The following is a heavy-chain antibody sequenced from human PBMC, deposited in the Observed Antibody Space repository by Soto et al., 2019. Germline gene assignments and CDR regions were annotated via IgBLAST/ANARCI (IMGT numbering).Heavy chain of an antibody. J-gene: IGHJ4*02. D-gene: IGHD6-13*01. CDR1: GGSITSRSSY. CDR2: FFSGST. Sequence: SETLSLTCSVSGGSITSRSSYWAWIRQPPGKGLEWIGTFFSGSTFSNPSLRSRVTISKDTSRNQFSLKLTSVAATDTAMYYCATTRGLAVGGSFNYWGQGALVTVSS. CDR3: ATTRGLAVGGSFNY. V-gene: IGHV4-39*01.